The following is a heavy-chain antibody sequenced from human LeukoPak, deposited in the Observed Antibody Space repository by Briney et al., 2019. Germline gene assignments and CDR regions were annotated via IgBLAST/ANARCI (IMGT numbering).Heavy chain of an antibody. V-gene: IGHV3-33*01. CDR2: IWYDGSIK. D-gene: IGHD2-15*01. J-gene: IGHJ6*02. Sequence: PGRSLRLSCAASGFTFSNYGMHWVRQAPGKGLEWVAVIWYDGSIKYYADSVKGRFSISRDNSKNTLYLQMNSLRAEDTAVYYCARYCSGGTCKLGYYYYGMDVCGQGTTVTVSS. CDR3: ARYCSGGTCKLGYYYYGMDV. CDR1: GFTFSNYG.